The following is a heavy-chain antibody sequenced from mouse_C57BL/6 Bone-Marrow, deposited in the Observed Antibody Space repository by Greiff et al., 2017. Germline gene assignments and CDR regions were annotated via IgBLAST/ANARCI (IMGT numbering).Heavy chain of an antibody. J-gene: IGHJ2*01. D-gene: IGHD1-2*01. CDR1: GYAFTNYL. CDR3: ARGYTPDY. CDR2: INPGSGGT. Sequence: QVQLQQSGAELVRPGTSVKVSCKASGYAFTNYLIEWVKQRPGQGLEWIGVINPGSGGTNYNEKFKGKATLTADKSSRTAYMQLSSLTSEDSAVYFCARGYTPDYWGQGTTLTVSS. V-gene: IGHV1-54*01.